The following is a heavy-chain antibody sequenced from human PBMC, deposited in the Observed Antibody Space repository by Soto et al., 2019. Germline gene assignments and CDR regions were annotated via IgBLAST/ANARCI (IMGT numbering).Heavy chain of an antibody. CDR3: ARQRPTDGRWEFANYYGMDV. CDR2: IYYSGLT. CDR1: GGSMRSEGYY. D-gene: IGHD1-26*01. J-gene: IGHJ6*02. Sequence: PSETLSLTCSVSGGSMRSEGYYWSWIRQHPGKGLEWIGYIYYSGLTDYNPSLKSRLTISVDTSKNQFSLKLSSVTAADTAVYYCARQRPTDGRWEFANYYGMDVWGQGTPVTVSS. V-gene: IGHV4-31*03.